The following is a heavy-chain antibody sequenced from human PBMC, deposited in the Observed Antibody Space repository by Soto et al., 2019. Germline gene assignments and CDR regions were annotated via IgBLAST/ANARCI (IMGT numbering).Heavy chain of an antibody. CDR1: GYSFTSYW. D-gene: IGHD6-13*01. Sequence: PGESLKISCKGSGYSFTSYWISWVRQMPGKGLEWMGIIYPGDSDTRYSPSFQGQVTISADKSISTAYLQWSSLKASDTAMYYCARHSGAGSSWTPNYYGMDVWGQGTTVTVSS. V-gene: IGHV5-51*01. CDR3: ARHSGAGSSWTPNYYGMDV. J-gene: IGHJ6*02. CDR2: IYPGDSDT.